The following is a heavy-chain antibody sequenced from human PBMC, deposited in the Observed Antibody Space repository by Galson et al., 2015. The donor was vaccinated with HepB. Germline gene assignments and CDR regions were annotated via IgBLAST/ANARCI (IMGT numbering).Heavy chain of an antibody. CDR2: INTNTGNP. CDR1: GYTFTSYA. CDR3: ARAGRLLWFGELPVGLDYFDY. D-gene: IGHD3-10*01. V-gene: IGHV7-4-1*02. J-gene: IGHJ4*02. Sequence: SVKVSCKASGYTFTSYAMNWVRQAPGQGLEWMGWINTNTGNPTYAQGFTGRFVFSLDTSVSTAYLQISSLKAEDTAVYYCARAGRLLWFGELPVGLDYFDYWGQGTLVTVSS.